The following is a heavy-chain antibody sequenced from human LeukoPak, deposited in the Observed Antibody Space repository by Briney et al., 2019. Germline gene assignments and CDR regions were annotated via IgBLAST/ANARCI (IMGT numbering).Heavy chain of an antibody. Sequence: ASVKVSCKASGYTFTSYDINWVRQATGQGLEWMGWMNPNSGNTGYAQKFQGRVTITRNTSISTAYMELSSLRSEDTAVYYCARSGVVPAAIAYYYYMDVWGKGTMVTVSS. CDR1: GYTFTSYD. D-gene: IGHD2-2*02. CDR3: ARSGVVPAAIAYYYYMDV. J-gene: IGHJ6*03. V-gene: IGHV1-8*03. CDR2: MNPNSGNT.